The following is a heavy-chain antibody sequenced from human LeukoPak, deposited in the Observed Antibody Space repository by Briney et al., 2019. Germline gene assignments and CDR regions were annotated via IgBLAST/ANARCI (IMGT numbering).Heavy chain of an antibody. CDR3: ARHETSSDLDY. J-gene: IGHJ4*02. CDR2: TYYRSKLFN. Sequence: SQTLSLTCAISGDSVSRNNVAWNWIRQSPSRGLEWLGRTYYRSKLFNDYAVSVKSRITINPDTSKNHFSLQLNSVTPEDTAVYYCARHETSSDLDYWGQGTLVTVSS. CDR1: GDSVSRNNVA. V-gene: IGHV6-1*01. D-gene: IGHD6-6*01.